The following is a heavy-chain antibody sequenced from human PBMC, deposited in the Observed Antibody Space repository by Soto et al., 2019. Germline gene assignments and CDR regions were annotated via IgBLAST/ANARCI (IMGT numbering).Heavy chain of an antibody. V-gene: IGHV4-31*03. CDR1: GGSISSGGYY. J-gene: IGHJ5*02. CDR2: IYYSGST. CDR3: ARVDEGTFWFDP. Sequence: SETLSLTCTVSGGSISSGGYYWSWIRQHPGKGLEWIGYIYYSGSTYYNPSLKSRVTISGDTSKNQFSLKLSSVTAADTAVYYCARVDEGTFWFDPWGQGTLVTVS. D-gene: IGHD1-1*01.